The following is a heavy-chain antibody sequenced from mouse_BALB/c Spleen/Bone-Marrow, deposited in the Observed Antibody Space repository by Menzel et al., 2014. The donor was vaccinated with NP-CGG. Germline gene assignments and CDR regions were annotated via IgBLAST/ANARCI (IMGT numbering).Heavy chain of an antibody. CDR3: ARSEYGNSYAMDY. D-gene: IGHD2-10*02. J-gene: IGHJ4*01. Sequence: VKLVESGPELVRPGVSVRISCKGSGYTFTDYAMHWVKQSHAKSLEWIGVISTYFGNTNYNQKFKGKATMTVDKSSSTAYMELARLTSEDSAIYYCARSEYGNSYAMDYWGQGTSVTVSS. CDR1: GYTFTDYA. CDR2: ISTYFGNT. V-gene: IGHV1-67*01.